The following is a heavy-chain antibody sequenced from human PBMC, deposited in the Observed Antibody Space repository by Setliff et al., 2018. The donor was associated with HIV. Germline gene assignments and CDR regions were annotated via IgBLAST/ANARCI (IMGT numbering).Heavy chain of an antibody. Sequence: PGESLKISCEASGYSFTNFWIGWVRQMPGKGLELIGFIHPRDSDIRWSPSFQGQVTSSVDKSNNTAYLQWSRLKASDTAMYYCATSITVAGGRSHQYYGMDVWGQGTTVTVSS. CDR2: IHPRDSDI. CDR1: GYSFTNFW. V-gene: IGHV5-51*01. CDR3: ATSITVAGGRSHQYYGMDV. J-gene: IGHJ6*02. D-gene: IGHD1-20*01.